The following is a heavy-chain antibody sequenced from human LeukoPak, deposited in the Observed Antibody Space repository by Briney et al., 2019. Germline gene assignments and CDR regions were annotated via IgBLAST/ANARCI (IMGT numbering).Heavy chain of an antibody. V-gene: IGHV4-39*01. J-gene: IGHJ4*02. CDR3: ARLNYYYDSSGYYPSSAFDD. CDR2: IYYSGST. CDR1: GGSISSSSYY. Sequence: PSETLSLTCTVSGGSISSSSYYWGWIRQPPGKGLEWIGSIYYSGSTYYNPSLKSRVTISVDTTKNLFPRKLSSVTAADTAMYYCARLNYYYDSSGYYPSSAFDDWGQGTMVTVAS. D-gene: IGHD3-22*01.